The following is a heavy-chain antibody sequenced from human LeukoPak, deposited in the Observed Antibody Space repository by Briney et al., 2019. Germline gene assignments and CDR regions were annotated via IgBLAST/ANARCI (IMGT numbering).Heavy chain of an antibody. V-gene: IGHV3-74*01. CDR3: ATCSSTSCYSRYYYYGMDV. CDR1: GFTFSSYW. J-gene: IGHJ6*02. Sequence: GGSLRLSCAASGFTFSSYWMHWVRQAPGKGLVWVSRINSDGSSTSYADSVKGRFTISRDNAKNSLYLQMNSLGAEDTAVYYCATCSSTSCYSRYYYYGMDVWGQGTTVTVSS. D-gene: IGHD2-2*02. CDR2: INSDGSST.